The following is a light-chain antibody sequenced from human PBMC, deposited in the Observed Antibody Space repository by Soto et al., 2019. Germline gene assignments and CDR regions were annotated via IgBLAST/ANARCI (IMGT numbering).Light chain of an antibody. CDR2: LGS. CDR3: MQALQTPRT. Sequence: DMVMTQSPLSLPVTPGEPASISCRSSQSLLHSNGYNYLVWYLQKPGQSPHLLIYLGSYRASGVPDRFSGSGSGTDFTLKISRVEAEDVGVYYCMQALQTPRTFGLGTKVDIK. V-gene: IGKV2-28*01. CDR1: QSLLHSNGYNY. J-gene: IGKJ1*01.